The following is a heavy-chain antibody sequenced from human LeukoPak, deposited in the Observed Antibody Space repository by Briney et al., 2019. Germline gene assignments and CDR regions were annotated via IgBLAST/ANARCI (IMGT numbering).Heavy chain of an antibody. CDR2: ISSSGGTM. J-gene: IGHJ4*02. D-gene: IGHD2-2*01. Sequence: PGGSLRLSCAASAFTFSSYGFTCSDYEMYWVRQAPGKGLEWVSYISSSGGTMYYADSVKGRFTISRDKAKNSLYLHMNSLRAEDTTVYCCTSLKGASNCDHWGRGILVTVSS. V-gene: IGHV3-48*03. CDR3: TSLKGASNCDH. CDR1: AFTFSSYGFTCSDYE.